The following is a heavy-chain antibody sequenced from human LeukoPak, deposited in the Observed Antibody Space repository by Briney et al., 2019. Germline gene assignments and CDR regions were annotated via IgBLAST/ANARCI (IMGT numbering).Heavy chain of an antibody. CDR2: ISYDGSNK. CDR1: GFTFSSYA. Sequence: GGSLRLSCAASGFTFSSYAMHWVRQAPGKGLEGVAVISYDGSNKYYADSVKGRFTISRDNSKNTLYLQMNSLRAEDTAVYYCARDHGASIGLDYYYYYGMDVWGQGTTVTVSS. V-gene: IGHV3-30-3*01. CDR3: ARDHGASIGLDYYYYYGMDV. D-gene: IGHD4-17*01. J-gene: IGHJ6*02.